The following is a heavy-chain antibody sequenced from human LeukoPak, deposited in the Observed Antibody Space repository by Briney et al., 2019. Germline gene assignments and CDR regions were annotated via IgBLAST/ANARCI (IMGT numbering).Heavy chain of an antibody. CDR2: ISGSGGST. D-gene: IGHD1-26*01. Sequence: PGGSLRLSCAASGFTFSSYAMSWVRQAPGKGLEWVSAISGSGGSTYYADSVKGRFTISRDNSKNTLYLQMNSLRAEDTAVYYCAEVKWELRLAAWFDPWGQGTLVTVSS. J-gene: IGHJ5*02. CDR3: AEVKWELRLAAWFDP. V-gene: IGHV3-23*01. CDR1: GFTFSSYA.